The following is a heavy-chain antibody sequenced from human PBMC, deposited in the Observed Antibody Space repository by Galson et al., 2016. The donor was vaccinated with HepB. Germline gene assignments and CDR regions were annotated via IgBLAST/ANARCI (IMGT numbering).Heavy chain of an antibody. CDR2: FFPGGDT. D-gene: IGHD3-16*01. CDR3: ARDGRYVSYDF. Sequence: QPPGKGLEWVASFFPGGDTYCNPSLKTRISISVDTSNNQFALRLSSVTAADTAVYFCARDGRYVSYDFWGQGTLVTVSS. V-gene: IGHV4-39*06. J-gene: IGHJ4*02.